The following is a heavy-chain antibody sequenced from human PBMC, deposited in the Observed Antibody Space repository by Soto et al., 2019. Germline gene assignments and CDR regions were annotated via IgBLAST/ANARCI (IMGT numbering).Heavy chain of an antibody. V-gene: IGHV1-18*01. CDR3: SRIWDSYGDVRCDAFDI. CDR1: GYTFTSYG. CDR2: ISAYNGNT. Sequence: ASVKVSCKASGYTFTSYGISWVRQAPGQGLEWMGWISAYNGNTNYAQKLQGRVTMTTGTSTSTAYMELRSLRSDYTAVYYCSRIWDSYGDVRCDAFDIWGQGTMVTVSS. D-gene: IGHD3-10*01. J-gene: IGHJ3*02.